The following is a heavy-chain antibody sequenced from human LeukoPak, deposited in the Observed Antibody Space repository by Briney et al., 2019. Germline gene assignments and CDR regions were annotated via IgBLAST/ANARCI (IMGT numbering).Heavy chain of an antibody. J-gene: IGHJ5*02. CDR1: GFTFSSYS. CDR2: ISSSSSYI. V-gene: IGHV3-21*01. D-gene: IGHD6-13*01. CDR3: ARAEGSSWSDNWFDP. Sequence: TGGSLRLSCAVSGFTFSSYSMKWVRQAPGKGLEWVSSISSSSSYIYYADSVKGRFTISRDNAKNSLYLQMNSLRAEDTAVYYCARAEGSSWSDNWFDPWGQGTLVTVSS.